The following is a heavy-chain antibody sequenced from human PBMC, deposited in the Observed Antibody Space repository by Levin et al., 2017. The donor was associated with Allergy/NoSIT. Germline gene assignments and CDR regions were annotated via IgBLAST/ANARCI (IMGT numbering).Heavy chain of an antibody. V-gene: IGHV5-10-1*01. Sequence: GESLKISCKGSGYSFTSYWISWVRQMPGKGLEWMGRIDPSDSYTNYSPSFQGHVTISADKSISTAYLQWSSLKASDTAMYYCARHYYGSGSYSLPYYYYGMDVWGQGTTVTVSS. D-gene: IGHD3-10*01. J-gene: IGHJ6*02. CDR3: ARHYYGSGSYSLPYYYYGMDV. CDR2: IDPSDSYT. CDR1: GYSFTSYW.